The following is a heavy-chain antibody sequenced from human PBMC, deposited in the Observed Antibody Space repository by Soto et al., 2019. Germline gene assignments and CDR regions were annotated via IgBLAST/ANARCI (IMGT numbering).Heavy chain of an antibody. J-gene: IGHJ4*02. CDR3: ARDNNWSLDY. CDR1: GFTFSKHW. CDR2: IKTDGSFT. Sequence: HPGGSLRLSCAASGFTFSKHWMHWVRQAPGKGLVWVLHIKTDGSFTRDADSVKGRFTISRDNARDTLYLQMNSLRAEDTAVYYCARDNNWSLDYWGQGTLVTVSS. D-gene: IGHD1-1*01. V-gene: IGHV3-74*01.